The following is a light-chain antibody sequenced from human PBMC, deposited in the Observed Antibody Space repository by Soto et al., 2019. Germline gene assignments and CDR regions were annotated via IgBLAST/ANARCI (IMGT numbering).Light chain of an antibody. CDR1: SSDVGGHNY. CDR3: SSYTSSSTLV. J-gene: IGLJ3*02. V-gene: IGLV2-14*01. Sequence: QSALTQPASVSGSPGQSITISCIGTSSDVGGHNYVSWYQQYPGKAPKLIISEVSDRPSGISSRFSGSTSGNTASLTISWLQAEDEASYYCSSYTSSSTLVFGGGTKLTVL. CDR2: EVS.